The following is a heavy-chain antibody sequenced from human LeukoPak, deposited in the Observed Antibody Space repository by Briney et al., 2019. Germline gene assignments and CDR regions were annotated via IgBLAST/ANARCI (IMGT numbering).Heavy chain of an antibody. CDR3: ARDRGEAVATYYFDY. J-gene: IGHJ4*02. D-gene: IGHD6-19*01. CDR1: RFTFSSYA. Sequence: TGGSLRLSCAASRFTFSSYAMHCVRQAPGKGLEWVAVISYDGSNKYYADSVKGRFTISRDNSKNTLYLQMNSLRAEDTAVYYCARDRGEAVATYYFDYWGQGTLVTVSS. V-gene: IGHV3-30*04. CDR2: ISYDGSNK.